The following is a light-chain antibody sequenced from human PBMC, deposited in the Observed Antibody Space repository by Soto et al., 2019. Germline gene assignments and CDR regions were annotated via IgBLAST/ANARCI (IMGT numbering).Light chain of an antibody. V-gene: IGKV3-15*01. CDR1: ETISTN. CDR3: QQYNNWPLIT. J-gene: IGKJ5*01. Sequence: IGFTKYPATLSMSPVGVASGSVRATETISTNLAWFHRKPGQPPRLLIYGASTGATGIPARFSGSGSGTAFTLSISGLQYEDFALYYCQQYNNWPLITFGQGTRLEIK. CDR2: GAS.